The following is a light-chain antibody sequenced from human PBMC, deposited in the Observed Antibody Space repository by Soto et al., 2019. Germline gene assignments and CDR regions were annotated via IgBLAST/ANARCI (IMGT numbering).Light chain of an antibody. CDR3: QQYNSWPPIT. J-gene: IGKJ5*01. CDR1: QSIISSY. V-gene: IGKV3-20*01. CDR2: GAS. Sequence: EIVLTQSPGTLSLSPGERATLSSRAGQSIISSYLAWYQQKPGQAPRLLIYGASSRATGIPDRFSGGGSGTEFTLTISSLQSEDFVVYYCQQYNSWPPITLGQGTRLEIK.